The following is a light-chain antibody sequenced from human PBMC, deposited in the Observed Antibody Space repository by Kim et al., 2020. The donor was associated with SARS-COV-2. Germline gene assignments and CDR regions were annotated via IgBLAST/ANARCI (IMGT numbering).Light chain of an antibody. CDR3: CSYAGSSTWV. V-gene: IGLV2-23*02. J-gene: IGLJ3*02. CDR2: EVS. CDR1: SNDVGTYNL. Sequence: QSALTQPASVSGSPGQSITISCTGTSNDVGTYNLVSWYQQYPGKAPNLMIYEVSKRPSGVSNRFSGSKSGNTASLTISGLQAEDDTNYYCCSYAGSSTWVFGGGTQLTVL.